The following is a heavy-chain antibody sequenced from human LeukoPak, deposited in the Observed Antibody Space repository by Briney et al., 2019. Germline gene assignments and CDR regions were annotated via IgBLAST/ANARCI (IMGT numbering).Heavy chain of an antibody. D-gene: IGHD6-19*01. CDR2: IKADGSEK. J-gene: IGHJ4*02. V-gene: IGHV3-7*05. CDR1: GFSFSGNG. Sequence: PGGSLRLSCAPSGFSFSGNGMNWVRQPPGKGLEWVANIKADGSEKYYVDSVKGRFTISRDVAKRTVDLQMDNLRAEDTAIYYYAYRSNFDYWGQGALVTVSS. CDR3: AYRSNFDY.